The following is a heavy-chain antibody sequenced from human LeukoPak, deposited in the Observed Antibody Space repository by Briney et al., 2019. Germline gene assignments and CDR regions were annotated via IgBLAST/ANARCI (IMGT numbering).Heavy chain of an antibody. J-gene: IGHJ4*02. Sequence: ASVKVSCKASGYTFTAYYVHWVRQAPGQGLEWMGWITPNSGGTKYAQKFQGRVTMTRDTSISTAYMELSGLRSDDTAVYYCARDTRDSSGYYYPFDYWGQGTLVTVSS. CDR2: ITPNSGGT. D-gene: IGHD3-22*01. V-gene: IGHV1-2*02. CDR3: ARDTRDSSGYYYPFDY. CDR1: GYTFTAYY.